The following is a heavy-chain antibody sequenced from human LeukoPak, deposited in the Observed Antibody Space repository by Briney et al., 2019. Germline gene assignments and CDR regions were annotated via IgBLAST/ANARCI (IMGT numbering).Heavy chain of an antibody. J-gene: IGHJ4*02. CDR3: APHYDILTGYLDY. CDR1: GFTFSSYA. CDR2: ISGSGGST. D-gene: IGHD3-9*01. V-gene: IGHV3-23*01. Sequence: GGSLRLSCAASGFTFSSYAMSWVRQAPGKGLEWVSAISGSGGSTYYADSVKGWFTISRDNSKNTLYLQMNSLRAEDTAVYYCAPHYDILTGYLDYWGQGTLVTVSS.